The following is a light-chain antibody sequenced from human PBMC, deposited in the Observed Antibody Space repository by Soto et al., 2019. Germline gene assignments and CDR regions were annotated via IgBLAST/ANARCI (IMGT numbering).Light chain of an antibody. J-gene: IGLJ1*01. V-gene: IGLV2-14*01. CDR3: NSYTSKSTGV. CDR2: EVS. Sequence: QSALTQPASVSGSPGQSVTISCTGTSSDVGGYNYVSWYQQHPGKAPKLTIYEVSNRPSGVSNRFSGSKSGNTASLTISGLQAEDEADYYCNSYTSKSTGVFGTWTKLTVL. CDR1: SSDVGGYNY.